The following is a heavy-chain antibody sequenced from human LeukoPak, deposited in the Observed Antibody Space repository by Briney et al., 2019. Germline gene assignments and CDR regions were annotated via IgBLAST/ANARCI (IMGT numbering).Heavy chain of an antibody. V-gene: IGHV3-23*01. CDR1: GFTFTTYA. D-gene: IGHD2-21*02. J-gene: IGHJ3*02. Sequence: GGSLRLSCAASGFTFTTYAMSWVRQAPGKGLEWVSTISDTGGSAYYADSVKGRFTISRDNSKNTLYLQMNSLRAEDTAVYYCAKDRGTYCGGDCYSDIWGQGTMVTVSS. CDR3: AKDRGTYCGGDCYSDI. CDR2: ISDTGGSA.